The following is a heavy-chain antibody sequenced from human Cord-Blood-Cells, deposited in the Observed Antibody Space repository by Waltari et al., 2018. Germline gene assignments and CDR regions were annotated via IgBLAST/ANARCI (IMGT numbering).Heavy chain of an antibody. J-gene: IGHJ3*02. V-gene: IGHV4-4*07. CDR3: ARSGYSSGWFDAFDI. CDR2: IYTSGST. D-gene: IGHD6-19*01. CDR1: GGYLSSYY. Sequence: QVQLQESGPGLVKPSETLSLTCTASGGYLSSYYWSWIRQPAGKGLEWIGRIYTSGSTNYNPSLKSRVTMSVDTSKNQFSLKLSSVTASDTAVYYCARSGYSSGWFDAFDIWGQGTMVTVSS.